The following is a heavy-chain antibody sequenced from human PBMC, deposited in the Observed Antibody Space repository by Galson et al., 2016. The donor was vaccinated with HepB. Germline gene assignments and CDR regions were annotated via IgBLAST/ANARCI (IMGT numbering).Heavy chain of an antibody. CDR1: GFTFSSCA. CDR2: ISDNGGST. CDR3: VKDRGWGYTSNAFDI. Sequence: LRLSCAASGFTFSSCAMHWVRQAPGKGLESVSAISDNGGSTYYADSVKGRFTISRDNSKNTLYLRMSSLRAEDTAVYYCVKDRGWGYTSNAFDIWGQGTMVTLSS. J-gene: IGHJ3*02. D-gene: IGHD1-1*01. V-gene: IGHV3-64D*06.